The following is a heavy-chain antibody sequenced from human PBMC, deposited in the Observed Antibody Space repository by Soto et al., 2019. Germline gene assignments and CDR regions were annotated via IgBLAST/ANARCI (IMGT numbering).Heavy chain of an antibody. CDR3: MGDHVVTAHHYGIEV. Sequence: QVQLQESGPGLVKPSQTLSLICTVSGGSISNDGYYWSWIRQHPGKGLEWIGYIFYSGTTYYNPSLKSPTTLSVGTTKHQCSLRLHSLTAADTAVYYCMGDHVVTAHHYGIEVWGQGTTVTISS. CDR1: GGSISNDGYY. J-gene: IGHJ6*02. CDR2: IFYSGTT. V-gene: IGHV4-31*01. D-gene: IGHD2-15*01.